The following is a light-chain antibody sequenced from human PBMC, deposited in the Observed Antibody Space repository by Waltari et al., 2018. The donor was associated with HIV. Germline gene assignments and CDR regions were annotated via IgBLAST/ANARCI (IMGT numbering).Light chain of an antibody. CDR2: RNS. J-gene: IGLJ3*02. CDR3: AAWDDSLSGWV. CDR1: SSNIGDNY. V-gene: IGLV1-47*01. Sequence: QSALTQPPSTSGTPGQTVTIPCSGSSSNIGDNYVSWYQKLPGTAPKLLIYRNSQRPSGVRDRFSGSKSGTSASLAINDLRSEDEAEYHCAAWDDSLSGWVFGGGTNLTVL.